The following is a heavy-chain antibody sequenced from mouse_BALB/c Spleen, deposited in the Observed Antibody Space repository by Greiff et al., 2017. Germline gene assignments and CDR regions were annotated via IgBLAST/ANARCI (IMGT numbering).Heavy chain of an antibody. CDR3: AREGSTMITTRRSYFDY. V-gene: IGHV1-54*01. Sequence: QVQLKESGAELVRPGTSVKVSCKASGYAFTNYLIEWVKQRPGQGLEWIGVINPGSGGTNYNEKFKGKATLTADKSSSTAYMQLSSLTSDDSAVYFCAREGSTMITTRRSYFDYWGQGTTLTVSS. CDR2: INPGSGGT. J-gene: IGHJ2*01. D-gene: IGHD2-4*01. CDR1: GYAFTNYL.